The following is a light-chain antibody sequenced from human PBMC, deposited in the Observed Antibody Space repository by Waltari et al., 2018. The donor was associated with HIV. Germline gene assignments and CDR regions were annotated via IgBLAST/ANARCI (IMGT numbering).Light chain of an antibody. CDR1: SSNIGSNF. V-gene: IGLV1-47*01. CDR3: AAWDDSLSGHWV. J-gene: IGLJ3*02. CDR2: RNN. Sequence: QSVLTQPPSASGTPGQRVTISCSGSSSNIGSNFVYWYQQLPGTAPKLLIYRNNQWPSGVPDRFSGSKSGTSASLAISGLRSEDEADYYCAAWDDSLSGHWVFGGGTKVTVL.